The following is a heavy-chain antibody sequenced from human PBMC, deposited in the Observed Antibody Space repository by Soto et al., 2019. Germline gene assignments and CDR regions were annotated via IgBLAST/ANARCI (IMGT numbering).Heavy chain of an antibody. V-gene: IGHV4-31*03. CDR1: GGSISSGGYY. J-gene: IGHJ4*02. CDR2: IYYSGST. D-gene: IGHD3-10*01. Sequence: QVQLQESGPGLVKPSQTLSLTCTVSGGSISSGGYYWSWIRQHPGKGLEWIGYIYYSGSTYYNPSLKSRVTISVDPPKNQFSLKLSSVTAADTAVYYCARGVTMVRGVIHTPYFDYWGQGTLVTVSS. CDR3: ARGVTMVRGVIHTPYFDY.